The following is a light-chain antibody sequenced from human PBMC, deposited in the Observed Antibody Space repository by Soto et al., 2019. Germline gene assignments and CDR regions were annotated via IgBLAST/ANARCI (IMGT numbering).Light chain of an antibody. CDR1: SSDVGRYDL. V-gene: IGLV2-23*01. CDR3: CSYAGNSTYV. J-gene: IGLJ1*01. CDR2: EGL. Sequence: QSVLTQPASVSGSPGQSITISCTGTSSDVGRYDLVSWYQQHPGKAPKLMIYEGLKRPSGVSSRFSGSKSGNTASLTIPGLQTDDEVDYSCCSYAGNSTYVFGTGTKVTVL.